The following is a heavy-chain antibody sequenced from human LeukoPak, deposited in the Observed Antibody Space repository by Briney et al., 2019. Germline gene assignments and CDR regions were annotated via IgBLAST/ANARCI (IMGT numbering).Heavy chain of an antibody. CDR1: GFTFSTYA. CDR3: AKGRGYSGYDLVDY. Sequence: GGSLRLSCAASGFTFSTYAMTWVRQAPGKGLEWVSTISGSGGSTYYADSVKGRFTISRDNSKNTLYLQMNSLRAEDTAVYYCAKGRGYSGYDLVDYWGQGTLVTVSS. V-gene: IGHV3-23*01. CDR2: ISGSGGST. D-gene: IGHD5-12*01. J-gene: IGHJ4*02.